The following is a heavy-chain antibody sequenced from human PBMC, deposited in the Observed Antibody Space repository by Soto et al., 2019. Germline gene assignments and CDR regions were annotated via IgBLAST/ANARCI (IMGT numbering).Heavy chain of an antibody. V-gene: IGHV1-2*02. CDR1: GYTFTGYY. D-gene: IGHD4-4*01. Sequence: ASVKVSCKASGYTFTGYYLHWVRQAPGQGLEWMGWINPERDVTNIAPKFQVRVTMTRDRSTSTAYMELSSLRSDDTAVYYCARGLGKTYSNYVGYSDFRGQGPLVTVSS. J-gene: IGHJ4*02. CDR2: INPERDVT. CDR3: ARGLGKTYSNYVGYSDF.